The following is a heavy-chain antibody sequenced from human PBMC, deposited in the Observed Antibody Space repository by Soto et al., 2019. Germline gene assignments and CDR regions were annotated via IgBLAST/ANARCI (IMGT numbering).Heavy chain of an antibody. V-gene: IGHV4-31*03. CDR3: ARFGRGEYYSYGMDV. CDR2: IYYSGGT. Sequence: QVQLQESGPGLVKPSQTLSLTCTVSGGSISSGGYYWSWIRQHPGKGLEWIGYIYYSGGTYYNPSLKSRVTISVDTSKNQFSLKLRSVTAADTAVYYCARFGRGEYYSYGMDVWGQGTTVTVSS. D-gene: IGHD2-15*01. CDR1: GGSISSGGYY. J-gene: IGHJ6*02.